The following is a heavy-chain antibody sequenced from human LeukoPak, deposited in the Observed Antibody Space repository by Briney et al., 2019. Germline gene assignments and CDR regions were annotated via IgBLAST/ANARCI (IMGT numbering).Heavy chain of an antibody. Sequence: SETLSLTCTVSGGSISSSSYYWDWIRQPPGKGLEWIGSIYYSGSTYYNPSLKSRVTISVDTSKNQFSLKLSSVTAADTAVYYCARQSTDAFDIWGQGTMDTVSS. CDR2: IYYSGST. V-gene: IGHV4-39*01. J-gene: IGHJ3*02. CDR3: ARQSTDAFDI. CDR1: GGSISSSSYY.